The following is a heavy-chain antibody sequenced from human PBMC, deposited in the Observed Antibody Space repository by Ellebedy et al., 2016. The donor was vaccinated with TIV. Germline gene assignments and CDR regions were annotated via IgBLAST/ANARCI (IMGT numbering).Heavy chain of an antibody. CDR1: GYTFTNNA. D-gene: IGHD2-2*01. J-gene: IGHJ4*02. Sequence: AASVKVSCKASGYTFTNNAITWVRQAPGQGLEWMGWISTENRNTNSAQKFQGRVTLTTETSTNTAYMELTNLRSDDTAVYYCAREQSNAVFDHWGQGTLITVSS. CDR2: ISTENRNT. V-gene: IGHV1-18*01. CDR3: AREQSNAVFDH.